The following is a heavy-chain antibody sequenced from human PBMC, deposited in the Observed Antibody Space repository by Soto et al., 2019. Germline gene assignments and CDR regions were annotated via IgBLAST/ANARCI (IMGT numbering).Heavy chain of an antibody. D-gene: IGHD1-1*01. CDR2: ILVGGST. J-gene: IGHJ3*02. CDR1: GFICSSYD. CDR3: AKATATSGGAFEI. V-gene: IGHV3-23*01. Sequence: GGSLRLSCAVSGFICSSYDMSWVRQAPGKGLEWVSTILVGGSTHYEDAVKGRFTISRDTSKNTVYLQMNSLTAGDTAVYYCAKATATSGGAFEIYGQGTVVTVSS.